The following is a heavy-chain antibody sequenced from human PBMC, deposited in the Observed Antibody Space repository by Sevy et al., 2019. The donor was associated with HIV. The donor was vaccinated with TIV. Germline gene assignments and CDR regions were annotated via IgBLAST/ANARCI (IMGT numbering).Heavy chain of an antibody. J-gene: IGHJ4*02. CDR1: GFTFGDYW. V-gene: IGHV3-7*01. CDR3: ARCPPDNYYPDGAVYYGFLFDH. Sequence: GGSLRLSCAASGFTFGDYWLTWVRQVPGKGLEWVANIKQGGSETYYADSVKGRFSISRDNAKNSLYLQMNSLRAEDTAVYYCARCPPDNYYPDGAVYYGFLFDHWGQGALVTVSS. CDR2: IKQGGSET. D-gene: IGHD3-16*01.